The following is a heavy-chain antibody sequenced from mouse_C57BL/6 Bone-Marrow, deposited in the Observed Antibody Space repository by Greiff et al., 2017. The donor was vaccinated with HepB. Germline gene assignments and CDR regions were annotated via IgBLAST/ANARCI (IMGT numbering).Heavy chain of an antibody. CDR1: GYSITSGYY. CDR3: ARRRQLRLLYFDY. CDR2: ISYDGSN. V-gene: IGHV3-6*01. D-gene: IGHD3-2*02. Sequence: EVQLQESGPGLVKPSQSLSLTCSVTGYSITSGYYWNWIRQFPGNKLEWMGYISYDGSNNYNPSLKNRITITRDTSKNQFFLKLNSVTTEDTATYYCARRRQLRLLYFDYWGQGPTLTVSS. J-gene: IGHJ2*01.